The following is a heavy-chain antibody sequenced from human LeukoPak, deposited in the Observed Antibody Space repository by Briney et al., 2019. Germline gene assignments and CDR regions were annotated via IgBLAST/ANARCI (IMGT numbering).Heavy chain of an antibody. CDR1: GFTFDDYA. CDR2: ISWNSGSI. CDR3: AEGGAATIESYYYGMDV. J-gene: IGHJ6*02. V-gene: IGHV3-9*01. D-gene: IGHD5-12*01. Sequence: GGSLRLSCAASGFTFDDYAMHWVRQAPGKGLEWVSGISWNSGSIGYADSVKGRFTISRDNAKNSLYLQMNSLRAEDTALYYCAEGGAATIESYYYGMDVWGQGTTVTVSS.